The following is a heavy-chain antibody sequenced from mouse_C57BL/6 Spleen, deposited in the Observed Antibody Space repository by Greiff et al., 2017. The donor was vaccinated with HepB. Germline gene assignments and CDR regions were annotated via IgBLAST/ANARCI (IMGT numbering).Heavy chain of an antibody. CDR2: IDPSDSYT. D-gene: IGHD2-2*01. CDR3: ARLGYGYDRGYAMDY. V-gene: IGHV1-50*01. J-gene: IGHJ4*01. Sequence: QVQLQQPGAELVKPGASVKLSCKASGYTFTSYWMQWVKQRPGQGLEWIGEIDPSDSYTNYNQKFKGKATLTVDTSSSTAYMQLSSLTSEDSAVYYCARLGYGYDRGYAMDYWGQGTSVTVSS. CDR1: GYTFTSYW.